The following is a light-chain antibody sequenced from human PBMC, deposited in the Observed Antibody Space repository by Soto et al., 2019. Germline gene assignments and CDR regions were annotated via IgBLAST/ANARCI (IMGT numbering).Light chain of an antibody. V-gene: IGKV1-6*01. CDR1: QDIRRD. J-gene: IGKJ2*01. Sequence: AIQMTQSPSSLSASVGDRVTITCRASQDIRRDLGWYQQKPGRAPKLLIYAASILQSGVPSRFSSSGSGTDFTLTVSILQPEDFATYYCLQDYNYPYTFGQGTRLDIK. CDR3: LQDYNYPYT. CDR2: AAS.